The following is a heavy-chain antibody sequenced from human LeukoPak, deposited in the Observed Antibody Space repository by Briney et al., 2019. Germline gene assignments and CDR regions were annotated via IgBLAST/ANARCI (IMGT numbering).Heavy chain of an antibody. CDR2: INPSGGST. J-gene: IGHJ6*02. D-gene: IGHD3-9*01. Sequence: GASVKVSCKASGYTFTSYYMHWVRQAPGQGLEWMGIINPSGGSTSYAQKFQGRVTMTRDTSTSTVYMELSRLRSEDTAVYYCARVGEKPWNLLRYFDWAKRTHYYYYGMDVWGQGTTVTVSS. CDR3: ARVGEKPWNLLRYFDWAKRTHYYYYGMDV. V-gene: IGHV1-46*01. CDR1: GYTFTSYY.